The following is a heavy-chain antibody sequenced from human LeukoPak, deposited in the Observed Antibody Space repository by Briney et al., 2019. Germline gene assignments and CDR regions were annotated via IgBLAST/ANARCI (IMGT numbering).Heavy chain of an antibody. CDR2: ISSSGSTI. V-gene: IGHV3-11*01. D-gene: IGHD3-22*01. J-gene: IGHJ1*01. CDR1: GFTFSDYY. CDR3: ARDLGYYDSSGYYRGAEYFQH. Sequence: GGSLRLSCAASGFTFSDYYMSWIRQAPGKGLEWVSYISSSGSTIYYADSVKGRFTISRDNAKNSLFLQMNSLRADDAAVYYCARDLGYYDSSGYYRGAEYFQHWGQGTVVIVSS.